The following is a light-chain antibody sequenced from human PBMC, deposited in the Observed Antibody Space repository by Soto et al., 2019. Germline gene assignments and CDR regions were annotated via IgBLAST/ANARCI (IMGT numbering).Light chain of an antibody. V-gene: IGKV1-5*01. CDR2: YAS. CDR3: QQYNRYAGT. J-gene: IGKJ1*01. Sequence: DIPMTQSPSTLSASVGDRVTITCRASQGVSSWLAGYQQKPGKAPKLLIYYASTLESGVPSRLSGSKSGTEFTLTISSLQHDDFSTYYCQQYNRYAGTFGQGPKVEIK. CDR1: QGVSSW.